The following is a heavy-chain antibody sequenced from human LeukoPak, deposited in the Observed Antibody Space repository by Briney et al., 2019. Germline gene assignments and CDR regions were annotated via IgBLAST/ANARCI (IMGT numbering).Heavy chain of an antibody. D-gene: IGHD6-6*01. CDR2: IWYDGSNK. Sequence: GGSLRLSCAASGFTFSSYGMHWVRQAPGKGLEWVAVIWYDGSNKYYADSVKGRFTISRDNSKNTLYLQMNSLRAEDTAVYYCVQGGNMAARVPVGLDQWGQGTLVTVSS. CDR1: GFTFSSYG. V-gene: IGHV3-30*02. CDR3: VQGGNMAARVPVGLDQ. J-gene: IGHJ4*02.